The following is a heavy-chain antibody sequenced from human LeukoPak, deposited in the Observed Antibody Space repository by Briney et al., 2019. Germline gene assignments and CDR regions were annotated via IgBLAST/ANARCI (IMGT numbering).Heavy chain of an antibody. CDR3: AGEHYGGHRFDY. Sequence: SETLSLTCTVSGGSISSYYWSWLRQPPGKGLEWIGYTSYNGNTNYNPSLKSRVTISVDTSRNQFSLELTSVTAADTAVYYCAGEHYGGHRFDYCGQGTRVTVSS. D-gene: IGHD2-21*01. CDR1: GGSISSYY. CDR2: TSYNGNT. J-gene: IGHJ4*02. V-gene: IGHV4-59*01.